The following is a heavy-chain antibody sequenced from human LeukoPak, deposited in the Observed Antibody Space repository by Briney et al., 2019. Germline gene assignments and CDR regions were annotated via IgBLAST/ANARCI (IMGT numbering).Heavy chain of an antibody. CDR2: IWYDGSSK. J-gene: IGHJ4*02. V-gene: IGHV3-33*06. CDR3: AKDWRGVGRGHFDS. Sequence: GGSLRLSCAASGFTFGSYGMHWVRQAPGKGLEWLAAIWYDGSSKDYADSVKGRITISRDNSKNTLFLEMNSLRDDDTAVYYCAKDWRGVGRGHFDSWGQGTLVTVSS. CDR1: GFTFGSYG. D-gene: IGHD3-3*01.